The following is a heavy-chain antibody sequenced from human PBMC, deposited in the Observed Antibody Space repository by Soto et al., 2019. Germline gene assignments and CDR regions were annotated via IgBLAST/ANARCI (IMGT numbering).Heavy chain of an antibody. J-gene: IGHJ6*02. CDR3: ARTRIYYGSGNYYYYGMDV. Sequence: SVKVSCKASGGTFSSYAISWVRQAPGQGLEWMGGIIPIFGTANYAQKFQGRVTITADESTSTAYMELSSLRSEDTAVYHCARTRIYYGSGNYYYYGMDVWGQGTTVTVSS. D-gene: IGHD3-10*01. V-gene: IGHV1-69*13. CDR1: GGTFSSYA. CDR2: IIPIFGTA.